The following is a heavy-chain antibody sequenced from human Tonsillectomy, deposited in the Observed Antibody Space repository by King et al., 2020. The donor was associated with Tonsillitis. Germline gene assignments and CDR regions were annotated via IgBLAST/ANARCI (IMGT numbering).Heavy chain of an antibody. CDR2: IWYDGSNK. J-gene: IGHJ4*02. CDR1: GFTFSSYG. CDR3: ARDSAVAGTFWYFDY. D-gene: IGHD6-19*01. V-gene: IGHV3-33*01. Sequence: VQLVESGGGVVQPGRSLRLSCAASGFTFSSYGMHWVRQAPGKGLEGVAVIWYDGSNKYYADSVKGRFTISRDNSKNTLYLQMNSLRAEDTAVYYCARDSAVAGTFWYFDYWGQGTLVTVSS.